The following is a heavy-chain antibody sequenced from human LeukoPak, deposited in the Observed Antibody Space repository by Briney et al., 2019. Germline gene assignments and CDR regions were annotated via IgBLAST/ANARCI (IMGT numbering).Heavy chain of an antibody. CDR1: GYTFTSYA. V-gene: IGHV1-3*01. Sequence: ASVKVSCKASGYTFTSYAMHWVRQAPGQRLEWMGWINAGNGNTKYSQKVQGRVTITRDTSASTAYMELSSLRSEDTAVYYCASSGYCSGGSCYPNYFDYWGQGTLVTVSS. D-gene: IGHD2-15*01. J-gene: IGHJ4*02. CDR2: INAGNGNT. CDR3: ASSGYCSGGSCYPNYFDY.